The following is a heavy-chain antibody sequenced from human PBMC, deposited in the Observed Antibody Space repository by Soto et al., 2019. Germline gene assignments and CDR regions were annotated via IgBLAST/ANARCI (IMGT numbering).Heavy chain of an antibody. V-gene: IGHV3-7*05. D-gene: IGHD3-9*01. CDR3: ARDPYYDILTGYSYYFDY. CDR2: IKQDGSEK. Sequence: GGSLRLSCAASGFTFSSYWMSWVRQAPGKGLEWVANIKQDGSEKYYVDSVKGRFTISRDNAKNSLYLQMNSLRAEDTAVYYCARDPYYDILTGYSYYFDYWGQGTLVTVSS. CDR1: GFTFSSYW. J-gene: IGHJ4*02.